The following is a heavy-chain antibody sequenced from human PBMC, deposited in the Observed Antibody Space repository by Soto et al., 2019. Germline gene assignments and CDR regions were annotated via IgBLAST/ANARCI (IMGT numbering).Heavy chain of an antibody. J-gene: IGHJ3*02. CDR1: GFTFSSYA. Sequence: GGSLRLSCAASGFTFSSYAMHWVRQAPGKGMEWVGVISYDGSNKYYAYSVKGRFTITRDNSKNTLYLQMNSVRAEDTAVYYCAIDLLHAFDIWGQGTMVTVSS. CDR2: ISYDGSNK. CDR3: AIDLLHAFDI. V-gene: IGHV3-30*04.